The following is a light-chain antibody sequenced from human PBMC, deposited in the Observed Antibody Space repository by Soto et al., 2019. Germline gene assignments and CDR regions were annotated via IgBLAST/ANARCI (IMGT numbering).Light chain of an antibody. CDR1: SSDVGGYNY. J-gene: IGLJ2*01. Sequence: QSALTQPASVSGSPGQSITISCTGTSSDVGGYNYVSWYQQHPGKAPKLMIYDVSNRPSGVSNRFSGSKSGNTASLTISGLQADDDADYYCSSYTSSSTRVFGGGTKVTVL. V-gene: IGLV2-14*01. CDR3: SSYTSSSTRV. CDR2: DVS.